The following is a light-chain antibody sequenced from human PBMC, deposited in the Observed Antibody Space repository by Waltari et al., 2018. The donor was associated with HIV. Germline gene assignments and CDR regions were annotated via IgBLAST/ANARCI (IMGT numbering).Light chain of an antibody. J-gene: IGKJ2*01. CDR3: HQDNHHPYT. V-gene: IGKV1-16*01. CDR1: QSINKE. Sequence: IQMTQSPYSLSSSVGERITLTCRASQSINKELAWFQQKPGTAPKSLIYAASNLQNGVPSRFSGSGAGTDFSLTITNLQPEDFATYYCHQDNHHPYTFGQGTKLEIK. CDR2: AAS.